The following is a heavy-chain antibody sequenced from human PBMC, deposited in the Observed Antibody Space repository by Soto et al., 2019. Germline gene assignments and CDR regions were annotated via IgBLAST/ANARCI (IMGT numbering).Heavy chain of an antibody. V-gene: IGHV1-2*02. CDR1: GYSFDAHY. CDR3: ARKGFFDY. CDR2: INPFSGTT. J-gene: IGHJ4*02. Sequence: GASVKVSCKASGYSFDAHYIHWVRQAPGQGLEWMGWINPFSGTTKLAQKFQGRVSVTRDTSISTAYVEMSSLRSDDTAIYYCARKGFFDYWGQGTLVTVSS.